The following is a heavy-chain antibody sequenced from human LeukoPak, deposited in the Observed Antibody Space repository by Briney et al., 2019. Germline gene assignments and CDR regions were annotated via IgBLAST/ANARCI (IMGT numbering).Heavy chain of an antibody. J-gene: IGHJ5*02. D-gene: IGHD6-13*01. Sequence: ASVKVSCKASGYTFTSYGISWVRQAPGQGLEWMGWISAYNGNTNYAQKLQGRVTMTTGTSTSTAYMELRSLRSDDTAVYYCARDRSASSSWSYHWFDPWGQGTLVTVSS. CDR3: ARDRSASSSWSYHWFDP. V-gene: IGHV1-18*01. CDR1: GYTFTSYG. CDR2: ISAYNGNT.